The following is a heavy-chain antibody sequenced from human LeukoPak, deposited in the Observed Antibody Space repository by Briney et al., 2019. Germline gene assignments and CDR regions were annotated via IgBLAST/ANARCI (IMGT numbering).Heavy chain of an antibody. CDR1: GFTFSSYG. V-gene: IGHV3-30*18. J-gene: IGHJ4*02. CDR2: ISFDASNK. D-gene: IGHD3-10*01. CDR3: AKDVDPFGSGSYVEGFDY. Sequence: GGSLRLSCAASGFTFSSYGMHWVRQAPGKGLEWVTVISFDASNKYYADSVKGRFTVSRDNSKNTLYLQMNSLRAEDTAVYYCAKDVDPFGSGSYVEGFDYWGQGTLVTVCS.